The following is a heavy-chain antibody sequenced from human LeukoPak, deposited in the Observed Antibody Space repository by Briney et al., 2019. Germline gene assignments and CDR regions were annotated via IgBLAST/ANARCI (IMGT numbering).Heavy chain of an antibody. J-gene: IGHJ6*02. CDR3: ARLGYCSGGSCYENQHYYYGMDV. CDR1: GFTFSSYS. V-gene: IGHV3-21*01. Sequence: SGGSLRLSCAASGFTFSSYSMNWVRQAPGKGLEWVSSISSSSSYIYYADSVKGRFTISRDNAENSLYLQMNSLRAEDTAVYYCARLGYCSGGSCYENQHYYYGMDVWGQGTTVTVSS. D-gene: IGHD2-15*01. CDR2: ISSSSSYI.